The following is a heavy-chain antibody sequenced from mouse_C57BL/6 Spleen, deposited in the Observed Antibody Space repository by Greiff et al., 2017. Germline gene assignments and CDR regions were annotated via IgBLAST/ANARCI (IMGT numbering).Heavy chain of an antibody. CDR1: GYTFTDYN. J-gene: IGHJ4*01. V-gene: IGHV1-18*01. CDR3: ARRDYEAGAMDY. CDR2: INPNNGGT. D-gene: IGHD2-4*01. Sequence: EVHLVESGPELVKPGASVKIPCKASGYTFTDYNMDWVKQSHGKSLEWIGDINPNNGGTIYNQKFKGKATLTVDKSSSTAYMELRSLTSEDTAVYYCARRDYEAGAMDYWGQGTSVTVSS.